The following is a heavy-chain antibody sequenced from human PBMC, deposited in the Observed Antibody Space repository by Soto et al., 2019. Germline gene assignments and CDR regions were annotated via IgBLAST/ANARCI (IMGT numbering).Heavy chain of an antibody. CDR2: ISGSGGST. CDR1: GFTFMSYA. J-gene: IGHJ4*02. Sequence: LRLSFAASGFTFMSYAMGRVRQAPGKGLEWVSAISGSGGSTYYADSVKGRFTISRDNSKNTLYLQMNSLRAEDTAVYYCAKERGYSGYALDYWGQGTLVTVSS. V-gene: IGHV3-23*01. D-gene: IGHD5-12*01. CDR3: AKERGYSGYALDY.